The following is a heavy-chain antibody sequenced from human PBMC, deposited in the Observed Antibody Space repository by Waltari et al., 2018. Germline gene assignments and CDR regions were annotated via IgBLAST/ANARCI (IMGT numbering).Heavy chain of an antibody. V-gene: IGHV4-59*01. Sequence: QVQLQESGPGLVKPSETLSLTCTVSGGSISSYYWSWIRQPPGKGLEWIGYIYYSGSTNDHPPLKSRVTISVDTSKNQFSLKLSSVTAADTAVYYCARESITMVRGGIFDYWGQGTLVTVSS. J-gene: IGHJ4*02. CDR3: ARESITMVRGGIFDY. CDR2: IYYSGST. CDR1: GGSISSYY. D-gene: IGHD3-10*01.